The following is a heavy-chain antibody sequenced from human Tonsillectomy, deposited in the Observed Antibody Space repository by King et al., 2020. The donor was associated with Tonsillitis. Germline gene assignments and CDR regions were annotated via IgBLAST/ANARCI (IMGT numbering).Heavy chain of an antibody. J-gene: IGHJ3*02. CDR1: GFTFGDYA. CDR3: IVSYDSTGLGAFDI. CDR2: LRSKTYGGAT. V-gene: IGHV3-49*04. D-gene: IGHD3-22*01. Sequence: VQLVESGGGLVQPGRSLRLSCTASGFTFGDYAMSWVRQAPGKGLEGACFLRSKTYGGATEYAARVRGRFNISRDDCKSIAYLQMNSLKTDDTAGDYCIVSYDSTGLGAFDIWGQGTMVTVSS.